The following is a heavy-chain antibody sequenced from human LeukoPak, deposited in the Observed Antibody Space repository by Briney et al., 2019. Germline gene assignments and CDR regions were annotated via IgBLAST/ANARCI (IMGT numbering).Heavy chain of an antibody. CDR3: ARDRGDSSGWYLWNS. V-gene: IGHV3-23*01. J-gene: IGHJ4*02. Sequence: GGSLRLSCAASGFTFSSYAMSWVRQAPGKGLQWVSTISGSGSSAYYADSVKGRFTISRDNSKNTLYLQMNSLRAEDTAVYYCARDRGDSSGWYLWNSWGQGTLVTVSS. CDR2: ISGSGSSA. D-gene: IGHD6-19*01. CDR1: GFTFSSYA.